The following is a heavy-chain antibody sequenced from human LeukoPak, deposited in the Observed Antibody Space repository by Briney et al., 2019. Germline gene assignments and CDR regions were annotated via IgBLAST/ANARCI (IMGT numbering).Heavy chain of an antibody. V-gene: IGHV3-74*01. CDR1: GFTFSSYW. CDR3: ARDYYVSGSPNDY. D-gene: IGHD3-10*01. Sequence: GGSLRLSCAASGFTFSSYWMHWVRQAPGKGLVWVSRINSDGSSPSYADSVKGRFTISRDNAKNTLYLQMNSLGAEDTAVYYCARDYYVSGSPNDYWGQGTLVTVSS. J-gene: IGHJ4*02. CDR2: INSDGSSP.